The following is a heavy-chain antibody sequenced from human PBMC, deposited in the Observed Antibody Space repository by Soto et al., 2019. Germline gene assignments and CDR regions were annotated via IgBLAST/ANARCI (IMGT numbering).Heavy chain of an antibody. J-gene: IGHJ5*02. CDR1: GYTFTSYA. CDR2: INAGNGNT. D-gene: IGHD3-10*01. CDR3: ARAPEVSIRGVWWFDP. V-gene: IGHV1-3*01. Sequence: QVQLVQSGAEVKKPGASVKVSCKASGYTFTSYAMHWVRQAPGQRLEWMGWINAGNGNTKYSQKFQGRVTITRDTSASTAYMELSSLRSEDTAVYYCARAPEVSIRGVWWFDPWGQGTLVTVSS.